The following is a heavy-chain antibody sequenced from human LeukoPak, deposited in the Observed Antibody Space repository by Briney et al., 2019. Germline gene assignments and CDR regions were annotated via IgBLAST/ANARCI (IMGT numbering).Heavy chain of an antibody. V-gene: IGHV1-2*02. CDR3: ARDKALSY. CDR1: GYTFTSYG. J-gene: IGHJ4*02. CDR2: INPQSGGT. Sequence: ASVKVSCKASGYTFTSYGISWVRQAPGQGPEWMGWINPQSGGTKYAQKFQGRVTMTTDTSISTAFMELTALRSDDTAVYFCARDKALSYWGQGTLVTVSS. D-gene: IGHD2/OR15-2a*01.